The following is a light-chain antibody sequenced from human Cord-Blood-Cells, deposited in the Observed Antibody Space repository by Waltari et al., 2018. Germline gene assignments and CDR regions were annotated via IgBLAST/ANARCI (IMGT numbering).Light chain of an antibody. CDR2: AGS. Sequence: QSALTQTDSVSGSPGQSITISCTGTSIDDVRYNLVDWYQPHPGKDTKPMIYAGSKRHSVVSNRFSGPKSGNTASLTISGLQAEDEADYYCCSYAGSVVFGGGTKLTVL. J-gene: IGLJ2*01. V-gene: IGLV2-23*01. CDR3: CSYAGSVV. CDR1: SIDDVRYNL.